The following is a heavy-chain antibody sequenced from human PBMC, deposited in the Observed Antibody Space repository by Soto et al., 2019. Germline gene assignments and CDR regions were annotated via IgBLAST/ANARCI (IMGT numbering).Heavy chain of an antibody. CDR2: IYWNDDK. D-gene: IGHD6-6*01. V-gene: IGHV2-5*04. J-gene: IGHJ6*02. CDR1: GFSLRSSGVG. Sequence: GSGPTLVNPTQTLTLTCTFSGFSLRSSGVGVGWIRQPPGKALEWLALIYWNDDKRYSPSLTSRLSITKDTPKNQVVLTMTNVEPVDTGTYYCEQIAARVAMDVWGQGTTVTVSS. CDR3: EQIAARVAMDV.